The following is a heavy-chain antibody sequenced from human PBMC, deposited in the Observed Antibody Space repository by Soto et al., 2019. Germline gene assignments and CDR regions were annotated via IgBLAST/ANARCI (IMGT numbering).Heavy chain of an antibody. CDR3: AREGDYYDILTGYLATPYYYGMDV. J-gene: IGHJ6*02. CDR2: INAGNGNT. CDR1: GYTFTSYA. Sequence: ASVKVSCKASGYTFTSYAMHWVRQAPGQRLEWMGWINAGNGNTKYSQKFQGWVTMTRDTSISTAYMELSRLRSDDTAVYYCAREGDYYDILTGYLATPYYYGMDVWGQGTTVTVSS. V-gene: IGHV1-3*01. D-gene: IGHD3-9*01.